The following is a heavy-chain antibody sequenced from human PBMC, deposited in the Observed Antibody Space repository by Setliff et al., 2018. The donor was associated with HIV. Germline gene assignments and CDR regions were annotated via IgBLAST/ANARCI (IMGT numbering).Heavy chain of an antibody. CDR2: VHSSGST. V-gene: IGHV4-61*09. CDR3: ARPSAGGGYNYWYFDL. Sequence: PSETLSLTCTVSGASISIGNYYWSWIRQPAGKGLEWIGYVHSSGSTNYNPSLKRRVTISVDTSKNQFSLKLSSVTAADTAVYYCARPSAGGGYNYWYFDLWGRGTLVTVSS. CDR1: GASISIGNYY. J-gene: IGHJ2*01. D-gene: IGHD5-12*01.